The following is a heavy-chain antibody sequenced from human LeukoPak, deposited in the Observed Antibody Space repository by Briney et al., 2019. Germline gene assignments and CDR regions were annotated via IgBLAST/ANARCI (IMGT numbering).Heavy chain of an antibody. CDR2: VYSSGET. V-gene: IGHV4-59*01. CDR3: ARRVGHSYGVTGAGAFDI. D-gene: IGHD5-18*01. CDR1: GGSISGYY. J-gene: IGHJ3*02. Sequence: PSETLSLTCTVSGGSISGYYWGWIRQPPGKGLEWIGSVYSSGETNYNPSLNSRVSISVDTSKNQFFLRLSSVTAADTAVYYCARRVGHSYGVTGAGAFDIWGQGTLVTVSS.